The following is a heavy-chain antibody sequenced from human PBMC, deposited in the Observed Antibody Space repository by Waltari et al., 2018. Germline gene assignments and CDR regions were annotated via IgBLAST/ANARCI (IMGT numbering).Heavy chain of an antibody. V-gene: IGHV3-66*01. CDR3: ARGGQIVRPRPLDL. CDR2: IHSTSTT. CDR1: GVPVTSTY. Sequence: EGQLVESGGGLVKPGGSLRLSCAASGVPVTSTYMNWVRQAPGKGLEWVCTIHSTSTTVYAYSVKGRFTISRDNSKNILFLQMDDLRVNDTSVYFCARGGQIVRPRPLDLWGPGTLVTVSS. J-gene: IGHJ3*01. D-gene: IGHD6-6*01.